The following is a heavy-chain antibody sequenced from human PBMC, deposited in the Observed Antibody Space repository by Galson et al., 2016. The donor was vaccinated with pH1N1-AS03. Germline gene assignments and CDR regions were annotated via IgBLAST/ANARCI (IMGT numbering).Heavy chain of an antibody. CDR2: IYWHDDP. CDR3: AHSVGYTYLYYFDS. J-gene: IGHJ4*02. CDR1: GFSLKNSGVG. D-gene: IGHD5-12*01. V-gene: IGHV2-5*01. Sequence: PALVKPTQTLTLTCAFSGFSLKNSGVGVDWIRQPPGKALEWLGHIYWHDDPRYNPSLKNRLTITKDVSKNLVVLTLTEINSTDTATYYCAHSVGYTYLYYFDSWGQGTLVTVSS.